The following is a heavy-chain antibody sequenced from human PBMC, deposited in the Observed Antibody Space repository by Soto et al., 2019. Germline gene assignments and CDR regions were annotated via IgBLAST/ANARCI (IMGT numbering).Heavy chain of an antibody. V-gene: IGHV4-34*01. CDR3: ASVPLDY. Sequence: SETLSLTCAVYGGSFSGYYWNWIRQPPGKGLEWIGEINHGGSTKYNPSLKSRVAISVDTSKNQFSLKLSSVTAADTAVYYCASVPLDYWGQGTLVTVSS. CDR1: GGSFSGYY. CDR2: INHGGST. D-gene: IGHD6-6*01. J-gene: IGHJ4*02.